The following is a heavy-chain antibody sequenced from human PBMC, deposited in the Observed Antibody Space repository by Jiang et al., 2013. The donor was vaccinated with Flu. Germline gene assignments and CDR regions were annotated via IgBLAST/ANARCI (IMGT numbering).Heavy chain of an antibody. V-gene: IGHV5-51*01. J-gene: IGHJ1*01. D-gene: IGHD3-22*01. CDR2: IYPDDSYT. CDR1: GYNFATYS. CDR3: ARHSCYDA. Sequence: GAEVKKPGESLKISCKTSGYNFATYSIAWVRQMPGKGLEWMGSIYPDDSYTVYSPAFQGQVTISVDKSTSTAFVQWSSLKASDSGLYYCARHSCYDAWGQGTLVTVSS.